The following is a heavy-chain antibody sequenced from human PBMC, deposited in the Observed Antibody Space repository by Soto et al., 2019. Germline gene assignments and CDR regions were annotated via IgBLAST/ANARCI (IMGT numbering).Heavy chain of an antibody. CDR1: GFTFSSYA. Sequence: EVQLLESGGGLVQPGGSLRLSCAASGFTFSSYAMSWVRQAPGKGLEWVSAISGRGGSTYYADSVKGRFTISRDNSTNPLYLQMNSLRAEDTAVYYCAKARVRITMVRGVSKGYFDYWGQGTLVTVSS. CDR3: AKARVRITMVRGVSKGYFDY. J-gene: IGHJ4*02. CDR2: ISGRGGST. V-gene: IGHV3-23*01. D-gene: IGHD3-10*01.